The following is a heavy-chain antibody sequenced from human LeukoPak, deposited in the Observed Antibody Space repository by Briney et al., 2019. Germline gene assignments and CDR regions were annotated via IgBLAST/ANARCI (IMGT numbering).Heavy chain of an antibody. D-gene: IGHD6-19*01. CDR3: ARVGEDSSGWYVPYYFDY. V-gene: IGHV4-4*07. Sequence: SETLSLTCTVSGGSISSYYWSWIRQPAGKGLEWIGRIYTSGSTNYNPSLKSRVTISVDTSKNQSSVKLSSVTAAAPAVYYCARVGEDSSGWYVPYYFDYWGQGTLVTVSS. CDR1: GGSISSYY. CDR2: IYTSGST. J-gene: IGHJ4*02.